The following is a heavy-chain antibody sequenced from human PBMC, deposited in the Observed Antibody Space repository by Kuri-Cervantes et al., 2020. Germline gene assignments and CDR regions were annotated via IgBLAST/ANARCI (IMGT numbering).Heavy chain of an antibody. CDR2: IKQDGSEK. CDR3: ARTVNIVVVPAAMGTVSQWLALVHVIKNWFDP. Sequence: ETLSLTCAASGFTFISYWINWVRQAPGKGLEWVANIKQDGSEKYYVDSVKGRFTISRDNAKNSLYLQMNSLRAEDTAVYYCARTVNIVVVPAAMGTVSQWLALVHVIKNWFDPWGQATLVTVSS. D-gene: IGHD2-2*01. V-gene: IGHV3-7*01. J-gene: IGHJ5*02. CDR1: GFTFISYW.